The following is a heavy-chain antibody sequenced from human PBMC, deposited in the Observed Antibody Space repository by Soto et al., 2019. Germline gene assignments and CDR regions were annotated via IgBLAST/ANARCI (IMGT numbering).Heavy chain of an antibody. CDR2: ISYDGSNK. CDR3: ARDQDIVATTRSGYYYYGMDV. V-gene: IGHV3-30*03. D-gene: IGHD5-12*01. CDR1: GFTFSSYG. Sequence: GGSLRLSCAASGFTFSSYGIHWVRQAPGKGLEWVAVISYDGSNKHYADSVKGRFTISRDNSKSTLYLQMNSLRAEDTALYYCARDQDIVATTRSGYYYYGMDVWGQGTTATVSS. J-gene: IGHJ6*02.